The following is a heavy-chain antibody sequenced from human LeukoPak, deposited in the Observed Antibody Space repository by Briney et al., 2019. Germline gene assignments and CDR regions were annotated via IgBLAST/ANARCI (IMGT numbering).Heavy chain of an antibody. V-gene: IGHV3-30*04. CDR1: GFTFSSYA. CDR3: ARGSKSYGDYIRSRIHYFDY. D-gene: IGHD4-17*01. CDR2: ISYDGSNK. Sequence: PGGSLRLSCAASGFTFSSYAMHWVRQAPGKGLEWVAVISYDGSNKYYADSVKGRFTISRDNSKNTLCLQMNSLRAEDTAVYYCARGSKSYGDYIRSRIHYFDYWGQGTLVTVSS. J-gene: IGHJ4*02.